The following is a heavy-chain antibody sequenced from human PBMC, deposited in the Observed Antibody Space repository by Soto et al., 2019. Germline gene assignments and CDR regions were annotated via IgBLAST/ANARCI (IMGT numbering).Heavy chain of an antibody. CDR1: GYSFTNYW. V-gene: IGHV5-51*01. D-gene: IGHD5-18*01. Sequence: ESLTMSFTGSGYSFTNYWIGWVRQMPGKGLEWMGIIYPGDSDTRYSPSFQGQVIISVDQSISTAYLQWSSLQASDTAMYYCARQDYNYAYFDFWGQGTLVTVYS. J-gene: IGHJ4*02. CDR3: ARQDYNYAYFDF. CDR2: IYPGDSDT.